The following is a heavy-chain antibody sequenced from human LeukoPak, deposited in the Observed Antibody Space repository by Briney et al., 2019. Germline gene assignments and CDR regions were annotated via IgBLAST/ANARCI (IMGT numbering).Heavy chain of an antibody. CDR2: IYYSGST. Sequence: SETLSLTCTVSGGSISSYYWSWIRQPPGKGLEWIGYIYYSGSTNYNPSLKSRVTISVDTSKNQFSLKLSSGTAADTAVYYCARESSSGWSDYWGQGTLVTVSS. CDR1: GGSISSYY. CDR3: ARESSSGWSDY. J-gene: IGHJ4*02. V-gene: IGHV4-59*01. D-gene: IGHD6-19*01.